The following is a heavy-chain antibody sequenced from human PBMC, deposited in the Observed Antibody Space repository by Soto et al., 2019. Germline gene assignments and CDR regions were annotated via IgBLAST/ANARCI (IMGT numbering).Heavy chain of an antibody. CDR1: GYTFTTYG. D-gene: IGHD1-26*01. CDR3: AREREIPYYHYGLDV. CDR2: ISGYNGHT. V-gene: IGHV1-18*01. J-gene: IGHJ6*02. Sequence: QVQLVQSGAEVRKPGASVKVSCKASGYTFTTYGISWVRQAPGQGLEWMGWISGYNGHTKYAQKFQGRVTMTTATSTNTVYMDLRNLRSDDTAVYYCAREREIPYYHYGLDVWGQGTTVNVSS.